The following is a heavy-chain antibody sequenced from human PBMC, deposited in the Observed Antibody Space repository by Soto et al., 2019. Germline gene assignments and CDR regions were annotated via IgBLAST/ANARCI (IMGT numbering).Heavy chain of an antibody. CDR2: ISGSGGST. CDR1: GFTFSSYA. J-gene: IGHJ4*02. Sequence: PGGSLRLSCAASGFTFSSYAMSWVRQAPGKGLEWVSAISGSGGSTYYADSVKGRFTISRDNSKNTLYLQMNSLRAEDTAVYYCAKGGRNYYDSSGSIGTFDYWGQGTLVTVSS. V-gene: IGHV3-23*01. D-gene: IGHD3-22*01. CDR3: AKGGRNYYDSSGSIGTFDY.